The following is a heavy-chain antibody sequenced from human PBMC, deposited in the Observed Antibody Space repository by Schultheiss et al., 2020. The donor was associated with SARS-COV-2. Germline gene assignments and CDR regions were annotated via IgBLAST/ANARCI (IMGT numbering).Heavy chain of an antibody. Sequence: GGSLRLSCEASGFTLSGYWMHWVRQAPGKGLEWVSVIYGGGNTYYADSVKGRFTISRDNSKNTLYLQMNSLRAEDTAVYYCAGLQGVVAATWEYYGMDVWGQGTTVTVSS. V-gene: IGHV3-66*01. CDR1: GFTLSGYW. D-gene: IGHD2-15*01. CDR3: AGLQGVVAATWEYYGMDV. J-gene: IGHJ6*02. CDR2: IYGGGNT.